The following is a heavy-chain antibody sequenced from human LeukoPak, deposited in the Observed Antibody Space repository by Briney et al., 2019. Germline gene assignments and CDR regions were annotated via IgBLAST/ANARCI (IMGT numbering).Heavy chain of an antibody. J-gene: IGHJ4*02. CDR2: INPSGGST. D-gene: IGHD3-22*01. V-gene: IGHV1-46*01. CDR3: ARGRSDDSSGYYFDY. CDR1: GYTFTSYY. Sequence: ASAKVSCKASGYTFTSYYMHWVRQAPGQGLEWMGIINPSGGSTSYAQKFQGRVTMTRDMSTSTVYMELSSLRSEDTAVYYCARGRSDDSSGYYFDYWGQGTLVTVSS.